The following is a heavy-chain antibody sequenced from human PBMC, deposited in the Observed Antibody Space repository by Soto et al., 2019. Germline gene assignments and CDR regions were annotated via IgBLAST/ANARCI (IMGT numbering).Heavy chain of an antibody. CDR3: ARAPANSGYSYGDYYYGMDV. V-gene: IGHV1-69*01. Sequence: QVQLVQSGAEVKKPGSSVKVSCKASGGTFSSYAISWVRQAPGQGLEWMGGIIPIFGTANYAQKFQGRVTITADESTSTAYMELSSLRSEDTAVYYCARAPANSGYSYGDYYYGMDVWGQGTTVTVS. J-gene: IGHJ6*02. D-gene: IGHD5-18*01. CDR1: GGTFSSYA. CDR2: IIPIFGTA.